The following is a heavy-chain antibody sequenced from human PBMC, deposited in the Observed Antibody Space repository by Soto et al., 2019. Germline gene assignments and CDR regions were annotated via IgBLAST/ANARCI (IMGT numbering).Heavy chain of an antibody. CDR3: ARGPTSSSWYVWFDP. V-gene: IGHV4-34*01. J-gene: IGHJ5*02. CDR1: GGSISSYY. CDR2: INHSGST. D-gene: IGHD6-13*01. Sequence: SETLSLTCTVSGGSISSYYWSWIRQPPGKGLEWIGEINHSGSTNYNPSLKSRVTISVDTSKNQFSLKLSSVTAADTAVYYCARGPTSSSWYVWFDPWGQGTLVTVSS.